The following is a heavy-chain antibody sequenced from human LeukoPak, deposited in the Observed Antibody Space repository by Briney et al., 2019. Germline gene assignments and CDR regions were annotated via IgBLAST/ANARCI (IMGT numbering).Heavy chain of an antibody. CDR1: GFAFSTYA. CDR3: AKAKGPFYYFDY. V-gene: IGHV3-23*01. J-gene: IGHJ4*02. CDR2: ISGSGGTT. Sequence: AGGSLRLSCVVSGFAFSTYAMSWVRQAPGKGLEWVSDISGSGGTTYYADSVKGRFTISRDNSKNTLYLQMNSLRAEDTAVYYCAKAKGPFYYFDYWGQGTLVTVSS.